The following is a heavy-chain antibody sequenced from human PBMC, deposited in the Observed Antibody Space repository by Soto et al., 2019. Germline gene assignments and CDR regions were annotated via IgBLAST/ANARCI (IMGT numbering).Heavy chain of an antibody. CDR2: KYYTGTS. Sequence: QLLLQESGPGLVKPSETLSLTCSVSGDSISSSTYCWGWIRQPPGKGLEWIGSKYYTGTSHYNPSLNSRVPISVDTSNNQFSLKVTSVTAADTAVYYCARHRDPGYSSSWFNSWGQGTLVIVSS. V-gene: IGHV4-39*01. D-gene: IGHD6-13*01. CDR3: ARHRDPGYSSSWFNS. J-gene: IGHJ5*01. CDR1: GDSISSSTYC.